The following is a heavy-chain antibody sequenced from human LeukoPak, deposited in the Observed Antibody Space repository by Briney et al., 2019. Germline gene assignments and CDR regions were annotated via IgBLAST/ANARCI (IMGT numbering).Heavy chain of an antibody. CDR2: ISGNSRYI. J-gene: IGHJ4*02. D-gene: IGHD6-13*01. CDR3: ARVAEAAAFDS. V-gene: IGHV3-21*06. CDR1: GYTFSSYS. Sequence: PGRSLRISCAASGYTFSSYSMTWVRQAPGKGLEWVSSISGNSRYIYYADSMRGRFTISRDNAKNSLYLQMNSLKPEDTAVYYCARVAEAAAFDSWGQGTLVTVSS.